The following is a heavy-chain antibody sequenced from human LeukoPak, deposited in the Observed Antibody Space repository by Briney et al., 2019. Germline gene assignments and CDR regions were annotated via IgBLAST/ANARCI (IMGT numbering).Heavy chain of an antibody. Sequence: GGSLRLSCAASGFTFSSYSMNWVRQAPGKGLEWVSSISSSSSFIYYADSVKGRFTISRDNAKNSLYLQMDSLRAEDTAVYYCARNPLTMVRGVIITFDYWGQGTLVTVSS. CDR1: GFTFSSYS. CDR2: ISSSSSFI. CDR3: ARNPLTMVRGVIITFDY. J-gene: IGHJ4*02. D-gene: IGHD3-10*01. V-gene: IGHV3-21*01.